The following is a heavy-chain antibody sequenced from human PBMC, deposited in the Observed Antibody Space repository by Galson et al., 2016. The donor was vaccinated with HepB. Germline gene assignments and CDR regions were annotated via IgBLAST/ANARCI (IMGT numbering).Heavy chain of an antibody. J-gene: IGHJ4*02. D-gene: IGHD6-13*01. CDR1: GGSIGSYY. CDR3: TGDWRTSSSWYFDY. CDR2: IYFTGAT. V-gene: IGHV4-59*01. Sequence: SETLSLTCTVSGGSIGSYYWSWVRQPPGKGLEWIGNIYFTGATSYNPSLKSRVTLSLDTSKNQFSLNLSSVTAADTAEYYCTGDWRTSSSWYFDYWGQGTLVTVSS.